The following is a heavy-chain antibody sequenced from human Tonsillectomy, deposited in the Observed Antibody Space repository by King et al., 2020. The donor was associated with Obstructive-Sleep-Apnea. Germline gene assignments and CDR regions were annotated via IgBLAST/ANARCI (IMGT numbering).Heavy chain of an antibody. CDR3: ARQPYDYVWGSFVAFDI. D-gene: IGHD3-16*01. CDR2: IYPGDSDT. Sequence: QLVQSGAEVKKPGESLKISCKGSGYSFTSYWIGWVRQMPGKGLEWMGIIYPGDSDTRYSPSFQGQVTISADKSISTDYLQWSSLKASDTAMYYFARQPYDYVWGSFVAFDIWGQGTMVTVSS. J-gene: IGHJ3*02. CDR1: GYSFTSYW. V-gene: IGHV5-51*01.